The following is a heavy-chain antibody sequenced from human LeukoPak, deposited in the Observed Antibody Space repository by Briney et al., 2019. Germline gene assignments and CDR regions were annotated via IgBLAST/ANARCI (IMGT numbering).Heavy chain of an antibody. V-gene: IGHV3-23*01. D-gene: IGHD1-26*01. CDR1: GFTFCDYP. CDR3: ARALVGATRGVFDY. Sequence: GGSLRLSCAASGFTFCDYPMTWVRQAPGKGLEWVSGLNGSGGSTYYEDSVKGRFTIARDNSKNTLYLQMNSLRAEDAAVYYCARALVGATRGVFDYWGQGTLVTVSS. CDR2: LNGSGGST. J-gene: IGHJ4*02.